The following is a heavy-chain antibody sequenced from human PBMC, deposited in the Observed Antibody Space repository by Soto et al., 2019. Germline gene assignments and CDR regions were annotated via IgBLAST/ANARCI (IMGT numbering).Heavy chain of an antibody. CDR3: TTACGTTCYWSYYGIDV. CDR1: GFIFNNAW. Sequence: PGGSLRLSCEASGFIFNNAWMNWVRQSPGKGLEWVGHIKSKGDGGTTDYAAPVKGRFIISRDDSKKTLYLQMDSLKTEDTAVYYCTTACGTTCYWSYYGIDVWGQGTTVTVSS. V-gene: IGHV3-15*01. D-gene: IGHD2-2*01. J-gene: IGHJ6*02. CDR2: IKSKGDGGTT.